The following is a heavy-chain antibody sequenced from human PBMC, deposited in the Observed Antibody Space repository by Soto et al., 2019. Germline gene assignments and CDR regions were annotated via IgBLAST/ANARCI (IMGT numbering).Heavy chain of an antibody. CDR3: ARARFGETLLFDS. Sequence: PSETLSLTCTVSGGSITYHHWSWIRQPAGKGLEWIGRIYSSGSTNYNPSLKSRVTMSVDTSKNKFSLNLNSVTAADTAVYYRARARFGETLLFDSWGQGALVTVSS. D-gene: IGHD3-10*02. CDR1: GGSITYHH. J-gene: IGHJ4*02. CDR2: IYSSGST. V-gene: IGHV4-4*07.